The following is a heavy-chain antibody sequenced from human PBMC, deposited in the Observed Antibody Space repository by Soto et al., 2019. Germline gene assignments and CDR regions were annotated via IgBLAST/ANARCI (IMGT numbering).Heavy chain of an antibody. D-gene: IGHD6-19*01. CDR1: GFTFSSNW. CDR2: IDNDGSSR. J-gene: IGHJ4*02. CDR3: ATGSGWYSPDY. Sequence: GGSLRLSCAASGFTFSSNWMHWVRQGPGKGLVWVSRIDNDGSSRDYADTVKGRFTISRDKPKNTLNLERSSLRAEDRVVYYCATGSGWYSPDYWGQGTLVTVSS. V-gene: IGHV3-74*01.